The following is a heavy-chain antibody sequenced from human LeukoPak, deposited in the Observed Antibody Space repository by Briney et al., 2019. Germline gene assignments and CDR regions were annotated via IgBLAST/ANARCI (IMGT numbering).Heavy chain of an antibody. D-gene: IGHD2-2*01. CDR1: GFTFSSYA. V-gene: IGHV3-30-3*01. Sequence: GGSLRLSCAASGFTFSSYAMHWVRQAPGKGLEWVAVISCDGSNKYYADSVKGRFTISRDNSKNTLYLQMNSLRAEDTAVYYCARRGNCSSTSCLNWFDPWGQGTLVTVSS. J-gene: IGHJ5*02. CDR3: ARRGNCSSTSCLNWFDP. CDR2: ISCDGSNK.